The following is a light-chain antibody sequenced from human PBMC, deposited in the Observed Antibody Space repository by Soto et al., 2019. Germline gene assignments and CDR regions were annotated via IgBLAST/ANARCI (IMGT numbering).Light chain of an antibody. CDR3: SLYTSSTFYV. CDR1: SSDVGYYNR. Sequence: QSVLTQPPSVSGSPGHSVTISCTGTSSDVGYYNRVSWYQQPPGTAPKLLIYEVSNRPSGVPDRFSGSKSGNTASLTISGLQAEDEADYYCSLYTSSTFYVFGTGTKLTVL. J-gene: IGLJ1*01. CDR2: EVS. V-gene: IGLV2-18*01.